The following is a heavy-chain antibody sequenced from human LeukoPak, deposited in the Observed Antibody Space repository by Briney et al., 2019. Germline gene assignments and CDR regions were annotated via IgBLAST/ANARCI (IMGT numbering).Heavy chain of an antibody. D-gene: IGHD5-12*01. CDR2: INNRGTT. J-gene: IGHJ4*02. V-gene: IGHV4-34*01. CDR1: GGSLSPHY. CDR3: ARVPLWWLTPFDF. Sequence: SSETLSLTCAVSGGSLSPHYWSWIRRPLGNGLEWIGEINNRGTTNYSPSLRGRATISVDTSKNQFSLRLTSVTAADTAMYYCARVPLWWLTPFDFWGQGTLATVSS.